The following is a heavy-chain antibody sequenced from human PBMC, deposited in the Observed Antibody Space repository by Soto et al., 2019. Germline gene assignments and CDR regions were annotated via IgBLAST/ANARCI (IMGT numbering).Heavy chain of an antibody. CDR1: GFDFGDYY. Sequence: PGGSLRLSCTAPGFDFGDYYMSWIRQAPGKGLEWVSYIDSDDGTTYYTDSVKGRFTISRDNAKNSLYLQMNSLRVEYTALYYCVRPYYSSSWFPFDRWGQGTLVTVSS. D-gene: IGHD6-13*01. CDR2: IDSDDGTT. J-gene: IGHJ4*02. V-gene: IGHV3-11*01. CDR3: VRPYYSSSWFPFDR.